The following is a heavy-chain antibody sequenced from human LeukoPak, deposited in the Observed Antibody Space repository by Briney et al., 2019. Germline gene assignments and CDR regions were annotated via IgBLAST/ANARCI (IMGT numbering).Heavy chain of an antibody. CDR1: VYTFSLYA. CDR2: IYSNGSST. V-gene: IGHV3-64D*06. CDR3: VKECHLKGELHAFDI. Sequence: PGGSLTLSCSASVYTFSLYAMHWARQAPGKGLEYVSAIYSNGSSTYDADSVKGRFTLSRDNSKNTLYLQMRSLRAEDTAVYYCVKECHLKGELHAFDIWGRGTMVTVSS. J-gene: IGHJ3*02. D-gene: IGHD1-26*01.